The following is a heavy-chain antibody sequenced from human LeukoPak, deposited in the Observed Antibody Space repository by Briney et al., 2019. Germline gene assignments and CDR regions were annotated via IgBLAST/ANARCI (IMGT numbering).Heavy chain of an antibody. Sequence: GGSLRLSCAASGFTFSSYGMSWVRQAPGKGLEWVSAISGSGGSTYYADSVKGRFTISRDNSKNTLYLQMNSLKAEDTAIYYCAKDPTDFDSSGQTYFDYWGQGTLVTVSS. D-gene: IGHD6-19*01. CDR2: ISGSGGST. V-gene: IGHV3-23*01. J-gene: IGHJ4*02. CDR3: AKDPTDFDSSGQTYFDY. CDR1: GFTFSSYG.